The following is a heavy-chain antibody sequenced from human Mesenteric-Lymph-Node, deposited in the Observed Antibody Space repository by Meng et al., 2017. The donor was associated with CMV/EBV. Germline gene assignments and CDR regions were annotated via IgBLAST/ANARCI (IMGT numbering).Heavy chain of an antibody. D-gene: IGHD2-2*02. CDR2: INHSGST. V-gene: IGHV4-34*01. CDR3: ARGRVVPAAIPRGVYYGMDV. J-gene: IGHJ6*02. CDR1: FRCYY. Sequence: FRCYYGSWIRQPPGKGLEWIGEINHSGSTNYNPSLKSRVTISVDTSKSQFSLKLSSVTAADTAVYYCARGRVVPAAIPRGVYYGMDVWGQGTTVTVSS.